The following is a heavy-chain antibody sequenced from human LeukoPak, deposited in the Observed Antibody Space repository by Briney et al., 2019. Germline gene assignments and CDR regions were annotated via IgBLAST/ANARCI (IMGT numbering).Heavy chain of an antibody. CDR3: AREAPDYGGILFQH. V-gene: IGHV1-69*05. D-gene: IGHD4-23*01. Sequence: ASVKVSCKASGGTFSSYAISWVRQAPGQGLEWMGGIIPIFGTANYAQKLQGRVTMTTDTSTSTAYMELRSLRSDDTAVYYCAREAPDYGGILFQHWGQGTLVTVSS. CDR2: IIPIFGTA. CDR1: GGTFSSYA. J-gene: IGHJ1*01.